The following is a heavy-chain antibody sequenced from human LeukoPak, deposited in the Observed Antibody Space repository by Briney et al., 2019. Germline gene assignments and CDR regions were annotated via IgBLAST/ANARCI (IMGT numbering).Heavy chain of an antibody. D-gene: IGHD5-12*01. CDR2: INPKNGGT. CDR3: ARAGYSGHPA. Sequence: ASVKVSCKASGYTFSDFYMHWVRQAPGQVLEWMGWINPKNGGTNYAQKFQDRVIMTRDTSINTAYMELKRLRSDDTAVYYCARAGYSGHPAWGQGTLVTASS. V-gene: IGHV1-2*02. J-gene: IGHJ5*02. CDR1: GYTFSDFY.